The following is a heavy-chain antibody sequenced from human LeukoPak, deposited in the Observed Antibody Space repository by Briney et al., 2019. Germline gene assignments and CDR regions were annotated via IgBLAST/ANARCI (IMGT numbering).Heavy chain of an antibody. V-gene: IGHV3-30-3*01. CDR3: ARDHPPNYYDSSGYYSHFDY. J-gene: IGHJ4*02. CDR1: GFTFSSYA. CDR2: ISYDGSNK. Sequence: GGSLRLSCAASGFTFSSYAMHWVRQAPGKGLEWVAVISYDGSNKYYADSVKGRFTISRDNSKNTLYLQMNSLRAEDTAVYYCARDHPPNYYDSSGYYSHFDYWGQGTLVTVSS. D-gene: IGHD3-22*01.